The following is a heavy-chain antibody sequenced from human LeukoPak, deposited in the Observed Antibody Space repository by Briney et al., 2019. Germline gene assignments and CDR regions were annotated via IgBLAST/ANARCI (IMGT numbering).Heavy chain of an antibody. CDR3: ARDSGFYGSGTYSLGYWYFHL. CDR2: VNPNSGET. CDR1: GYTLTGYY. D-gene: IGHD3-10*01. J-gene: IGHJ2*01. Sequence: ASVKVSCKASGYTLTGYYMHWVRQAPGQGLDGMGWVNPNSGETHYAQNFQGRVTLTRDTSISPAYMELSSLRSDDTAVYYCARDSGFYGSGTYSLGYWYFHLWGRGTLVTVSS. V-gene: IGHV1-2*02.